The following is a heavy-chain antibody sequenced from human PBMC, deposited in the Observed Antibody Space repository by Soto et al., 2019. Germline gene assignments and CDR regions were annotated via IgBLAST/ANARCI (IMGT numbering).Heavy chain of an antibody. V-gene: IGHV1-2*02. D-gene: IGHD2-2*01. J-gene: IGHJ4*02. CDR2: INPTTGGT. CDR3: ARGYCSAIGCSHYFDY. CDR1: GYTFTGNY. Sequence: VQLVQSGAEVKKPGASVKVSCKASGYTFTGNYMHWVRQAPGRGLEWMALINPTTGGTQYAQKFQGRVTVTWDTSIITAYIDLSSLRSDDTATYFCARGYCSAIGCSHYFDYWGQGTLVTVSS.